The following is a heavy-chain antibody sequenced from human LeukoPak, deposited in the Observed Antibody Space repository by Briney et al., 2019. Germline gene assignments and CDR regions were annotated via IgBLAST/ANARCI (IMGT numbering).Heavy chain of an antibody. J-gene: IGHJ4*02. D-gene: IGHD3-22*01. CDR3: ARGDYYDSSGYSSWDY. Sequence: ASVKVSCKASGYTFTVNYMHWVRQAPGQGLEWMGWINPNSGGTNYAQKFQGRVTMTRDTSISTAYMELSRLRSDDTAVYYCARGDYYDSSGYSSWDYWGQGTLVTVSS. CDR1: GYTFTVNY. CDR2: INPNSGGT. V-gene: IGHV1-2*02.